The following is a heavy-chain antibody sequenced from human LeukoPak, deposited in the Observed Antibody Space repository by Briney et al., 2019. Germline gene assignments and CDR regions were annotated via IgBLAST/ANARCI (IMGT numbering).Heavy chain of an antibody. V-gene: IGHV2-70*11. D-gene: IGHD3-22*01. CDR3: ARMPYYYDSSGSDPRYYYYGMDV. Sequence: SGPALVKPTQTPTLTCTFSGFSLSTSGMCASWIRQPPGKALEWLARIDWDDDKYYSTSLKTRLTISKDTSKNQVVLTMTNMDPVDTATYYCARMPYYYDSSGSDPRYYYYGMDVWGQGTTVTVSS. J-gene: IGHJ6*02. CDR2: IDWDDDK. CDR1: GFSLSTSGMC.